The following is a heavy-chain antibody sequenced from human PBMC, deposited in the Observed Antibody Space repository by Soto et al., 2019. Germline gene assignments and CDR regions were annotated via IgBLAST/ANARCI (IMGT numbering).Heavy chain of an antibody. CDR3: ARSRNGAVPHSINF. CDR2: ISRDGSSK. V-gene: IGHV3-30-3*01. J-gene: IGHJ4*01. CDR1: GFTFSRYA. Sequence: QVHLVESGGGVVQPGGSLRLSCVASGFTFSRYAMHWVRQAPGQGLEWVAVISRDGSSKYYGDSVKGRCTVSRDNSNNTLYLSMTSLRPDDTAVFYCARSRNGAVPHSINFWGHGTLVTVSS. D-gene: IGHD2-8*01.